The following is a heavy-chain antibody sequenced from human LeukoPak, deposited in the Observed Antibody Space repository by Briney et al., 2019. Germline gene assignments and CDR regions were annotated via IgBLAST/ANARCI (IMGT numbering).Heavy chain of an antibody. CDR2: IKDDGTEK. CDR3: ARRPFGADY. CDR1: GFTFSNYW. D-gene: IGHD3-10*01. J-gene: IGHJ4*02. Sequence: PGGSLRLSCAASGFTFSNYWMGWVRQPPGKGLQWVANIKDDGTEKCYVDSVKGRFTISRDNAKNSVYLQMNSLRVEDTAVYYCARRPFGADYWGQGTLVTVSS. V-gene: IGHV3-7*01.